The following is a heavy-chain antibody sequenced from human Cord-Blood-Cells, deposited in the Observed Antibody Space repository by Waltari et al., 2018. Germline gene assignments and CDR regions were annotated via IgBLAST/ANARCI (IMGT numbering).Heavy chain of an antibody. V-gene: IGHV3-23*01. CDR2: ISGSGGST. CDR3: AKEDCSSTSCYYYYGMDV. CDR1: GFTFSSYA. D-gene: IGHD2-2*01. Sequence: EVQLLESGGGLVQPGGSLRLSCAASGFTFSSYAMSWVRQAPGKGLEWVAAISGSGGSTYYADSVKGRFTISRDNSKNTRYLQMNSLRAEDTAVYYCAKEDCSSTSCYYYYGMDVWGQGTTVTVSS. J-gene: IGHJ6*02.